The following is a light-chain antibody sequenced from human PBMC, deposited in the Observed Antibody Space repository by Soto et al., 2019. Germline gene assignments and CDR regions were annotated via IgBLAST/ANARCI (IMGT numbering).Light chain of an antibody. CDR3: CSYGGGYTPLL. V-gene: IGLV2-11*01. CDR1: RSDVGGYNY. CDR2: DVS. J-gene: IGLJ2*01. Sequence: QPVLTQPRSVSGSPGQSVTISCTGSRSDVGGYNYVSWYQQHPGKAPKLMIYDVSKRPSGVPGRFSGSKSGNTASLTISGLQAEDEADYYCCSYGGGYTPLLFGGGTKVTVL.